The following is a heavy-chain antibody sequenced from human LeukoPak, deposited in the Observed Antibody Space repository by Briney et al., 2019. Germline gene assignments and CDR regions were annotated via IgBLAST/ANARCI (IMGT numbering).Heavy chain of an antibody. V-gene: IGHV3-20*04. D-gene: IGHD1-26*01. CDR1: GFTFDDYG. J-gene: IGHJ4*02. Sequence: PGGSLRLSCAASGFTFDDYGMSWVRQAPGKGLEWVSGINWNGGSTGYADSVKGRFTISRDNAKNSLYLQMNSLRAEDTALYYCAKDPGWELKYYFDYWGQGTLVTVSS. CDR2: INWNGGST. CDR3: AKDPGWELKYYFDY.